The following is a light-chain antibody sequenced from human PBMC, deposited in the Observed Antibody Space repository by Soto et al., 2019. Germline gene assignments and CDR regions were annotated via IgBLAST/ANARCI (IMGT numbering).Light chain of an antibody. CDR1: NNDIGNEYNS. V-gene: IGLV2-14*01. J-gene: IGLJ1*01. Sequence: SVLTQRASVSGSPGQSITSSCSGTNNDIGNEYNSVSLCRQHPGKAPKLMIYEVTNRPAGSSDRFSGSKSGSTASLTISSLQAEDEADYYCVSFTVHYSYVFGTGTKVTVL. CDR2: EVT. CDR3: VSFTVHYSYV.